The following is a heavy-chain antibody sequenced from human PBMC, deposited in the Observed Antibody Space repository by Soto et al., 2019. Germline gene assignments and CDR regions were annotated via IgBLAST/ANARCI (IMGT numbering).Heavy chain of an antibody. V-gene: IGHV4-59*08. CDR2: IYYSGST. CDR1: GGSISSYY. CDR3: ARQWGYNFDY. D-gene: IGHD5-12*01. J-gene: IGHJ4*02. Sequence: SETLSLTCTVSGGSISSYYWSWIRQPPGKGLEWIGYIYYSGSTNYNPSLKSRVTISVDTSKNQFSLILTSVTAADTAVYYCARQWGYNFDYWGQGTLVTVSS.